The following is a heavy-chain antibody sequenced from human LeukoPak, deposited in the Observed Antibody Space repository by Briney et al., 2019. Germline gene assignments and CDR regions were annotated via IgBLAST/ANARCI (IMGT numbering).Heavy chain of an antibody. Sequence: ASVQISCKASGYTFTSYGISWVRPAPGQWVEWMGWISAYNGNTNYAQKLQGRVTMTTDTSTSTAYMELRSLRSDDTAVYYCARDSSSSSEFDYWGQGTLVTVSS. CDR3: ARDSSSSSEFDY. D-gene: IGHD6-13*01. V-gene: IGHV1-18*01. CDR1: GYTFTSYG. J-gene: IGHJ4*02. CDR2: ISAYNGNT.